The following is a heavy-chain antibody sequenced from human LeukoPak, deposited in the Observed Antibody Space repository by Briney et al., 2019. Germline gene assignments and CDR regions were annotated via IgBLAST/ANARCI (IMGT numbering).Heavy chain of an antibody. CDR3: AKNIAVAGRYNWFDP. CDR1: GGSISSYY. Sequence: SETLSLTCTVSGGSISSYYWSWIRQPPGKGLEWIGYIYYSGSTNYNPSLKSRVTISVDTSKNQFSLKLSSVTAADTAVYYCAKNIAVAGRYNWFDPWGQGTLVTVSS. J-gene: IGHJ5*02. V-gene: IGHV4-59*01. D-gene: IGHD6-19*01. CDR2: IYYSGST.